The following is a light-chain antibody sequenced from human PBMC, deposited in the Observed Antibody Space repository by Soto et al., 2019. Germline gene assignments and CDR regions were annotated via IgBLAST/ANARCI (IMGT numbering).Light chain of an antibody. CDR3: GSYAGSSSVV. CDR2: GVS. J-gene: IGLJ2*01. V-gene: IGLV2-8*01. CDR1: SSDVGGYNY. Sequence: QSVLTQPPSASGSPGQSVTISCTGTSSDVGGYNYVSWYQQHPGKAPKLMIYGVSNRPSGVPDRFSGSKSGNTASLTVSGVEAEDESDYYCGSYAGSSSVVFGGGTKLTVL.